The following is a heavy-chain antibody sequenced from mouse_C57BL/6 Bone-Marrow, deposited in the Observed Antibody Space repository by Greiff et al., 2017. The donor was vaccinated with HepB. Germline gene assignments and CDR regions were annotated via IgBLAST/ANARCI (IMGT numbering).Heavy chain of an antibody. Sequence: EVKVEESGPGLVKPSQSLSLTCSVTGYSITSGYYWNWIRQFPGNKLEWMGYISYDGSNNYNPSLKNRISITRDTSKNQFFLKLNSVTTEDTATYYCARGNYYSNYGFAYWGQGTLVTVSA. D-gene: IGHD2-5*01. V-gene: IGHV3-6*01. CDR1: GYSITSGYY. CDR3: ARGNYYSNYGFAY. CDR2: ISYDGSN. J-gene: IGHJ3*01.